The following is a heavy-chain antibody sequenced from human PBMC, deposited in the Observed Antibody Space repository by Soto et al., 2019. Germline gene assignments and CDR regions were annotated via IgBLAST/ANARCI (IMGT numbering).Heavy chain of an antibody. J-gene: IGHJ6*02. CDR1: GGTFSSYA. CDR3: ARKCSGGSCYDYYYYGMDV. Sequence: GASVKVSCKASGGTFSSYAISWVRQAPGQGLEWMGGIIPIFGTANYAQKFQGRVTITADESTSTAYMELSSLRSEDTAVYYCARKCSGGSCYDYYYYGMDVWGQGTTVTVSS. D-gene: IGHD2-15*01. V-gene: IGHV1-69*13. CDR2: IIPIFGTA.